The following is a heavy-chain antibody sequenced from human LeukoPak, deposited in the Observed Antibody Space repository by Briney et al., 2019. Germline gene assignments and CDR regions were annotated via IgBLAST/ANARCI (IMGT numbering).Heavy chain of an antibody. D-gene: IGHD3-9*01. CDR3: AKGYFDRFDAFDI. J-gene: IGHJ3*02. V-gene: IGHV3-23*01. CDR1: GFTFSSYA. Sequence: PGGSLRLSWAASGFTFSSYAMSWVRQAPGKGLEWVSAISGSGGSTYYADSVKGRFTISRDNSKNTLYLQMNSLRAEDTAVYYCAKGYFDRFDAFDIWGQGTMVTVSS. CDR2: ISGSGGST.